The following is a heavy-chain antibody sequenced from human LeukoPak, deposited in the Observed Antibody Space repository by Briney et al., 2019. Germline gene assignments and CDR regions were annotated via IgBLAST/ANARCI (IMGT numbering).Heavy chain of an antibody. CDR1: GGSFSGYY. CDR3: ARALRFGVVTLRFDP. Sequence: PSETLSLTCAVYGGSFSGYYWSWIRQPPGKGLEWIGEINHSGSTNYNPSLKSRVTISVDTSKNQFSLKLSSVTAADTAVYYCARALRFGVVTLRFDPWGQGTLVTVSS. J-gene: IGHJ5*02. CDR2: INHSGST. D-gene: IGHD3-3*01. V-gene: IGHV4-34*01.